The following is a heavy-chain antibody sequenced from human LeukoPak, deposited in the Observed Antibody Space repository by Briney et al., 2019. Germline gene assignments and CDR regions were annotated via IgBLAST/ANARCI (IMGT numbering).Heavy chain of an antibody. CDR2: ISAYNGNT. CDR1: GYTFKSYG. Sequence: ASVKVSCKASGYTFKSYGISWVRQAPGQGLEWMGWISAYNGNTNSAQKLQGRVTMTTDTSTSTASMELRSLTSDDTAVYYCARGLRYCSGGRCYFSPPYYYYMDVWGKGTTVTISS. V-gene: IGHV1-18*01. J-gene: IGHJ6*03. D-gene: IGHD2-15*01. CDR3: ARGLRYCSGGRCYFSPPYYYYMDV.